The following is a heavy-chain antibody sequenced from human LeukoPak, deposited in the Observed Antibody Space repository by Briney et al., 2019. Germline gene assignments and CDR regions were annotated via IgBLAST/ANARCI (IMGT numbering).Heavy chain of an antibody. V-gene: IGHV4-39*07. D-gene: IGHD3-3*01. Sequence: TSETLSLTCTVSGGSISSSSYYWGWIRQPPGKGLEWIGSIYYSGSTYYNPSLKSRVTISVDTSKNQFSLKLSSVTAADTAVYYCAREGLVFHDFWSGYPLYYYYMDVWGKGTTVTVSS. CDR3: AREGLVFHDFWSGYPLYYYYMDV. J-gene: IGHJ6*03. CDR1: GGSISSSSYY. CDR2: IYYSGST.